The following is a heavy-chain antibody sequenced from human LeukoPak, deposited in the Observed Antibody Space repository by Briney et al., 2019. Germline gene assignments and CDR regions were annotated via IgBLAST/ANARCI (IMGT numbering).Heavy chain of an antibody. V-gene: IGHV4-34*01. CDR3: ARGPRVGATN. J-gene: IGHJ4*02. D-gene: IGHD1-26*01. Sequence: KPSETLSLTCAVYGGSFSGYYWCWIRQPPGKGLEWIGEINHSGSTNYNPSLKSRVTISVDTSKNQFSLKLSSVTAADTAVYYCARGPRVGATNWGQGTLVTVSS. CDR2: INHSGST. CDR1: GGSFSGYY.